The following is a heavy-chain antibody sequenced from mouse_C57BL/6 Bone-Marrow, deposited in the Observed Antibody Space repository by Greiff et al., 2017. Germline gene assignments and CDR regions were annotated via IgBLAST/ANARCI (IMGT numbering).Heavy chain of an antibody. V-gene: IGHV5-16*01. J-gene: IGHJ4*01. CDR2: INYDGSST. CDR3: ARARLPYAMDY. Sequence: EVQRVESEGGLVQPGSSMKLSCTASGFTFSDYYMAWVRQVPEKGLEWVANINYDGSSTYYLDSLKSSFIISRGNAKNILYLRMSSLKSEDTATSVCARARLPYAMDYWGQGTSVTVSS. CDR1: GFTFSDYY. D-gene: IGHD2-2*01.